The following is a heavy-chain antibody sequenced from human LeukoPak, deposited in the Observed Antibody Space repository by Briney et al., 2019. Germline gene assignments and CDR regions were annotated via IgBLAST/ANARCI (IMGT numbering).Heavy chain of an antibody. V-gene: IGHV3-53*01. D-gene: IGHD3-10*01. CDR1: GFTVSSNY. CDR2: IYSGGST. J-gene: IGHJ6*02. CDR3: ARDRERYYYGSGSYSYGMDV. Sequence: GGSLRLSCAASGFTVSSNYMSWVRQAPGKGLEWVSVIYSGGSTYYADSVKGRFTISRDNSKNTLYLQMNSLRAEDTAVYYCARDRERYYYGSGSYSYGMDVWGQGTTVTVSS.